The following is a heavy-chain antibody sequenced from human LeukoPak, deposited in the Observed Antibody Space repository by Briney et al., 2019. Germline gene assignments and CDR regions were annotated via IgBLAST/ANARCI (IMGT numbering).Heavy chain of an antibody. V-gene: IGHV6-1*01. J-gene: IGHJ4*02. CDR1: GDSVSGNLVT. D-gene: IGHD3-3*01. CDR2: TYYRSKWDN. Sequence: SQTLSLTCAISGDSVSGNLVTWNWVRQSPSRGLEWLGRTYYRSKWDNDYEVSVESRINIDPDTSRNQFSLQLNSVTPEDTAVYYCVRVRGGVFENWGPGILVTVSS. CDR3: VRVRGGVFEN.